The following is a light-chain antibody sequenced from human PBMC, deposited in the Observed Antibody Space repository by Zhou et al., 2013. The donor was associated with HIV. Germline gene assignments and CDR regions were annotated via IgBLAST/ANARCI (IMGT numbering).Light chain of an antibody. V-gene: IGLV2-8*01. Sequence: QSALTQPPSASGTPGQSVTISCTGTSSDVGGYNYVAWYQQHPGKVPKIMIYEVNKRPSGVPDRLSGSKSGNTASLTVSGLQAEDEAEYFCGSYAGSSRWIFGGGTKLTVL. CDR2: EVN. J-gene: IGLJ2*01. CDR1: SSDVGGYNY. CDR3: GSYAGSSRWI.